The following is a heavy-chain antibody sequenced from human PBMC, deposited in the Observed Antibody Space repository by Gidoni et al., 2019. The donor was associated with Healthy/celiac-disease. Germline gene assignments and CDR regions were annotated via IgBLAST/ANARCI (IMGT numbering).Heavy chain of an antibody. Sequence: QVQMQESGPGLVKPPQTLSLTCTVSGGSIRSGGYYWSWIRQHPGKGLEWIGYIYYSGSTYYNPSLKSLVTISVDTSKNQFSLKLSSVTAADTAVYYCARSPRGGLYYFDYWGQGTLVTVSS. V-gene: IGHV4-31*01. CDR1: GGSIRSGGYY. J-gene: IGHJ4*02. CDR2: IYYSGST. D-gene: IGHD3-10*01. CDR3: ARSPRGGLYYFDY.